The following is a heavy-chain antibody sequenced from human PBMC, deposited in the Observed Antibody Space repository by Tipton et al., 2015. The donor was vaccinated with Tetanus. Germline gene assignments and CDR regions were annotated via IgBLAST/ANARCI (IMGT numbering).Heavy chain of an antibody. D-gene: IGHD5-18*01. V-gene: IGHV4-39*02. CDR1: GGSISDKKYY. Sequence: TLSLTCTVSGGSISDKKYYWGWIRQPPGKGLEWIASIYFEGSTYYSPSLKSRVTIAVATSQNVFSLRLTSVTAADTAVYYWARRLYGYWFDPWGEGALVTVSS. CDR2: IYFEGST. CDR3: ARRLYGYWFDP. J-gene: IGHJ5*02.